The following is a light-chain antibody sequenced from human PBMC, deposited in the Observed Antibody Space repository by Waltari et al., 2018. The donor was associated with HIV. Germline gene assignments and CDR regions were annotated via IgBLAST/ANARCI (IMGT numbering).Light chain of an antibody. CDR1: TSNIGRNP. CDR3: ASWDDSLNGPV. V-gene: IGLV1-44*01. Sequence: QSVLTQPPSASGTPEQRVTISCSGSTSNIGRNPMRWFQQFPGTAPKVLIYGKNQRPSGVPDRFSGSKSGTSASLAISGLQSEDEADYYCASWDDSLNGPVFGGGTKLTVV. CDR2: GKN. J-gene: IGLJ2*01.